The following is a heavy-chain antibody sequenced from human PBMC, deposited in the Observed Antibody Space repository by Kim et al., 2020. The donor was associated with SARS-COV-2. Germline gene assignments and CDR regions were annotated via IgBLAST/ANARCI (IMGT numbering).Heavy chain of an antibody. CDR2: IYHSGST. CDR1: GYSISSGYY. D-gene: IGHD2-21*02. J-gene: IGHJ5*02. V-gene: IGHV4-38-2*02. CDR3: ARGWRYCGGDCYNWFDP. Sequence: SETLSLTCTVSGYSISSGYYWGWIRQPPGKGLEWIGSIYHSGSTYYNPSLKSRVTISVDTSKNQFSLKLSSVTAADTAVYYCARGWRYCGGDCYNWFDPWGQGTLVTVSS.